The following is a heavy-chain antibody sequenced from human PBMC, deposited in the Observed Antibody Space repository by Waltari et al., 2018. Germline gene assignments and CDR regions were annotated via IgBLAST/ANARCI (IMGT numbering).Heavy chain of an antibody. J-gene: IGHJ4*02. CDR2: ISASRAAI. V-gene: IGHV3-48*01. D-gene: IGHD6-19*01. CDR3: ATEPAPGAGINY. CDR1: GFTFVVFS. Sequence: EVQLVESGGGFVQPGGSLRLSCLGSGFTFVVFSMHWIRQAPGKGLEWVAYISASRAAIYYAESVKGRFTISRDNAKNSLFLQMTNLGVEDTAVYYCATEPAPGAGINYWGQGILVTVSS.